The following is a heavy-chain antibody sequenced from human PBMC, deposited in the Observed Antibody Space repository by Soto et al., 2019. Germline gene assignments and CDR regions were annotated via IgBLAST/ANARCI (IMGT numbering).Heavy chain of an antibody. J-gene: IGHJ4*02. CDR2: ISAYNGNT. V-gene: IGHV1-18*01. CDR3: ATYLAVGLVDY. D-gene: IGHD3-16*01. Sequence: QVQLVQSGAEVKKPGASVKVSCKASGYTFTSYGISWVRQAPGQGLEWMGWISAYNGNTKYAQKLQVRVTITTATSTSTAYMEVRSLRSDDTAVYYCATYLAVGLVDYWAQGTLFTVSS. CDR1: GYTFTSYG.